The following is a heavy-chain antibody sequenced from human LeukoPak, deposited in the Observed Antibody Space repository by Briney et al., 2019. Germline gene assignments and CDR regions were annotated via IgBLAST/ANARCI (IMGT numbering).Heavy chain of an antibody. CDR2: ITGNGGTT. J-gene: IGHJ4*02. Sequence: GGSLRLSCAASGFSFSTYNMNWVRQAPGKGLEWVSGITGNGGTTYYADSVKGRFTISRDNSRNTVYLQMNSLRAEDTAVYYCANDLGWIQLNLGRGQGTLVTVSS. CDR1: GFSFSTYN. D-gene: IGHD5-18*01. V-gene: IGHV3-23*01. CDR3: ANDLGWIQLNLG.